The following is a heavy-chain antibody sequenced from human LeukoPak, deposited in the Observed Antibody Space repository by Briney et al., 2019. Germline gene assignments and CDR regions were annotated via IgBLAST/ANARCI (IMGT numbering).Heavy chain of an antibody. CDR3: AREMIGRDYGMDV. D-gene: IGHD3-22*01. CDR2: ISSSSSYI. CDR1: GFTFSSYT. Sequence: GGSLRLSCAASGFTFSSYTMNWVRQAPGKGLEWVSSISSSSSYIYYADSVKGRFTISRDNAKNSLYLQMNSLRAADTAVYYCAREMIGRDYGMDVWGQGTTVTVSS. J-gene: IGHJ6*02. V-gene: IGHV3-21*01.